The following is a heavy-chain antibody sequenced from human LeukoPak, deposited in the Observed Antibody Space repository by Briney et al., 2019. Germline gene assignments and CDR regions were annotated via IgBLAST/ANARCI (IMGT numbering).Heavy chain of an antibody. CDR3: AKVLEYCSGAYCPYYFDY. CDR2: ISDSGGSI. Sequence: GGSLRLSCAASGFTFSGYAMRWVRQAPGKGLEWVSAISDSGGSIYYADSVKGRFTIYRDNSKNTLYLQMNSLRADDTAVYYCAKVLEYCSGAYCPYYFDYRGQGTLVTVSS. D-gene: IGHD2-15*01. V-gene: IGHV3-23*01. CDR1: GFTFSGYA. J-gene: IGHJ4*02.